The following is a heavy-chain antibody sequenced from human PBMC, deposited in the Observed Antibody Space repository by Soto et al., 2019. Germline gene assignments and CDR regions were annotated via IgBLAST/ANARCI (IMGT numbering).Heavy chain of an antibody. J-gene: IGHJ6*02. CDR3: ARASRSVCSGGSCYSDYYYGMDV. CDR1: GGTFSSYA. Sequence: GASVKVSCKASGGTFSSYAISWVRQAPGQGLEWMGGIIPIFGTANYAQKSQGRVTITADKSTSTAYMELGSLRSEDTAVYYCARASRSVCSGGSCYSDYYYGMDVWGQGTTVTVSS. D-gene: IGHD2-15*01. V-gene: IGHV1-69*06. CDR2: IIPIFGTA.